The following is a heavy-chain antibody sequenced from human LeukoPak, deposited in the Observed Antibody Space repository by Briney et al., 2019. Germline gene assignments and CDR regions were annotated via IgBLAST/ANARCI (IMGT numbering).Heavy chain of an antibody. CDR3: ARGTISGSRSFDP. Sequence: GASVKVSCKASGYTFTNYDINWVRQATGQGLEWMGWVNPNSGNRGYAQKFQGRLTITRNTSISTAYLDLSSLGSDDTAVYYCARGTISGSRSFDPWGQGTLVTVSS. CDR1: GYTFTNYD. CDR2: VNPNSGNR. D-gene: IGHD3-9*01. J-gene: IGHJ5*02. V-gene: IGHV1-8*03.